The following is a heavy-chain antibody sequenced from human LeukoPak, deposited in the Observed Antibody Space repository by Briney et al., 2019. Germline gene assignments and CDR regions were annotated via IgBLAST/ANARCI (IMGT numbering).Heavy chain of an antibody. CDR1: GFTFSSYG. CDR2: ISGSGGST. D-gene: IGHD6-19*01. V-gene: IGHV3-23*01. CDR3: AKLRLYSSGWYYFDY. Sequence: GPLRLSCAASGFTFSSYGMSWVRQAPGKGLEWVSAISGSGGSTHYADSVKGRFTISRDNSKNTLYLQMNSLRAEDTAVYYCAKLRLYSSGWYYFDYWGQGTLVTVSS. J-gene: IGHJ4*02.